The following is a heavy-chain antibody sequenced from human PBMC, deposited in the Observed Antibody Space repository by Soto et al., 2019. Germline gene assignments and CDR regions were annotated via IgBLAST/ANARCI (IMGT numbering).Heavy chain of an antibody. CDR2: IWYDGTQK. CDR1: GFTFNTYS. Sequence: QVQLEESGGGVVQPGRSLRLSCEASGFTFNTYSMHWVRQPPGKGLEWLAAIWYDGTQKYYADSVKGRFSISRDNSKKTRYLEMNSLRAEATAVYYCARAGWITATGLWPFDSWGQGNLVNVSS. CDR3: ARAGWITATGLWPFDS. V-gene: IGHV3-33*01. J-gene: IGHJ4*02. D-gene: IGHD4-17*01.